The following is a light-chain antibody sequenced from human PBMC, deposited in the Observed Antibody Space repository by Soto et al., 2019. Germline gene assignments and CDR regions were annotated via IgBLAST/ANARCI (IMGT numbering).Light chain of an antibody. CDR2: EVT. CDR3: SSYAGINSVV. J-gene: IGLJ2*01. Sequence: ALTQPPSASGSPGQSVTISCTGTSSDVGGYNYVSWYQQHPGKAPKLMIYEVTKRPSGVPDRFSGSKSGNTASLTVSGLQAEDEADYYCSSYAGINSVVFGGGTKLTVL. CDR1: SSDVGGYNY. V-gene: IGLV2-8*01.